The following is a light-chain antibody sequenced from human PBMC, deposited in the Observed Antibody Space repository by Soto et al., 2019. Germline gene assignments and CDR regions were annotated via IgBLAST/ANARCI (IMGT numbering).Light chain of an antibody. CDR3: ATWDNSLSGGV. CDR2: DTT. Sequence: QSVLTQPPSVSAAPGQKVTISCSGSTFNIGSNYVSWYQHVPGTAPKLLIYDTTKRPSGIPDRFSGSTSGTSATLGITGLQTGDEADYYCATWDNSLSGGVFGGGTKVTVL. CDR1: TFNIGSNY. V-gene: IGLV1-51*01. J-gene: IGLJ3*02.